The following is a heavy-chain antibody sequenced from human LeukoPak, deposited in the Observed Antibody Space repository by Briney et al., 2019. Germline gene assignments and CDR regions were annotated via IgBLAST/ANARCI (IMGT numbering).Heavy chain of an antibody. CDR1: GFTFSSYS. CDR2: INEDGSEK. J-gene: IGHJ4*02. D-gene: IGHD2-15*01. CDR3: ARENAWSRDC. V-gene: IGHV3-7*01. Sequence: GGSLRLSCAASGFTFSSYSMNWVRQAPGKGLEWVANINEDGSEKHYVDSVKGRFTISRDNAKNSLDLQMNSLRTEDTAVYYCARENAWSRDCRGQGTLVTVPS.